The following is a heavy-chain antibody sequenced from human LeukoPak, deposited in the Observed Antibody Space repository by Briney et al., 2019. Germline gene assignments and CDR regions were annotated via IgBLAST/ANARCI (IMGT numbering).Heavy chain of an antibody. D-gene: IGHD2-15*01. J-gene: IGHJ4*02. Sequence: SVKVSCKASGYTFTSYGISWVRQAPGQGLEWMGGIIPIFGTANYAQKFQGRVTITADESTSTAYMELSSLRSEDTAVYYCARDSDRHLDYWGQGTLVTVSS. CDR2: IIPIFGTA. V-gene: IGHV1-69*13. CDR3: ARDSDRHLDY. CDR1: GYTFTSYG.